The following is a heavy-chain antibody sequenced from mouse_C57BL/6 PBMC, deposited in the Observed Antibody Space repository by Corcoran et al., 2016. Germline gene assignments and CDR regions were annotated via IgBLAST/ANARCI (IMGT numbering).Heavy chain of an antibody. CDR1: GYSITSGYY. Sequence: DVQLQESGPGLVKPSQSLSLTCSVTGYSITSGYYWNWIRHFPGNKLEWMGYISYDGSNNYNPTLKNRISITRDTSKNQFFLKLNSVTTEDTATYYCARVGGNYYAMDYWGQGTSVTVSS. CDR3: ARVGGNYYAMDY. D-gene: IGHD3-3*01. CDR2: ISYDGSN. V-gene: IGHV3-6*01. J-gene: IGHJ4*01.